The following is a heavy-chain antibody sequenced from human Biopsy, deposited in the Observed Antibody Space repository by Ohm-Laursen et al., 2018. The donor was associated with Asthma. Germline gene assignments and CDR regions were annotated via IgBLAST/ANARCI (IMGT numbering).Heavy chain of an antibody. D-gene: IGHD3-9*01. CDR2: VNTGNGDT. CDR1: GYNFISFA. CDR3: ARTYYDFLTGQVKDVFGV. J-gene: IGHJ3*01. Sequence: GSSVKVSCKASGYNFISFAIRWARQAPGQRLEWMGWVNTGNGDTKYSQKFQGRVTITRDTSASTAYMELRSLRSEDTATYYCARTYYDFLTGQVKDVFGVWGQGTMVTVSS. V-gene: IGHV1-3*04.